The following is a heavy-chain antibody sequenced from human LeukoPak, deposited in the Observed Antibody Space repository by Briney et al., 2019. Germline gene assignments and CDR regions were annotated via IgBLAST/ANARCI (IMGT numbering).Heavy chain of an antibody. CDR1: GGSISSYY. J-gene: IGHJ5*02. V-gene: IGHV4-59*01. CDR2: IYYSGST. CDR3: ARGNSILNWFGP. Sequence: PSETLSLTCTVSGGSISSYYWSWIRQPPGEGLEWIGYIYYSGSTKYNPSLKSRVTISVDTSKNQFSLKLSSVTAADTAVYYCARGNSILNWFGPWGQGTLVTVSS. D-gene: IGHD4-11*01.